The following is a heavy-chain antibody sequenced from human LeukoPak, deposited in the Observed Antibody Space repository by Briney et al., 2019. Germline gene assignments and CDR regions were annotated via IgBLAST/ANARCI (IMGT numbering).Heavy chain of an antibody. V-gene: IGHV3-20*01. Sequence: GGSLRLSCAASGFTFDDYGMSWVRHAPGKGLEWVSGINWNGGSTGYADSVKGRFTISRDNAKNSLYLQMNSLRAEDTALYHCAILYRGAFDIWGQGTMVTVSS. J-gene: IGHJ3*02. CDR1: GFTFDDYG. CDR2: INWNGGST. CDR3: AILYRGAFDI. D-gene: IGHD2-2*02.